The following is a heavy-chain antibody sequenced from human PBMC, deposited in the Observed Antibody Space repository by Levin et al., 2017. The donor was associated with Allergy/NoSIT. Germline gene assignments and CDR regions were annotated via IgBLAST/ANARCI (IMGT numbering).Heavy chain of an antibody. J-gene: IGHJ4*02. Sequence: GESLKISCAASGFTFSSYSMNWVRQAPGKGLEWVSSISSSSSYIYYADSVKGRFTISRDNAKNSLYLQMNSLRAEDTAVYYCARDLRGYSYGTYYFDYWGQGTLVTVSS. D-gene: IGHD5-18*01. CDR2: ISSSSSYI. CDR3: ARDLRGYSYGTYYFDY. V-gene: IGHV3-21*01. CDR1: GFTFSSYS.